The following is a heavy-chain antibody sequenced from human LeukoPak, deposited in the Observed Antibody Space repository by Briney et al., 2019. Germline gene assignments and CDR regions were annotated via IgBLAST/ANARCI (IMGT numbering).Heavy chain of an antibody. CDR2: IIPIFGTA. CDR3: ARDRRTVDDRRKYNWFDP. CDR1: GGTFSSYA. D-gene: IGHD6-19*01. Sequence: GASVKVSCKASGGTFSSYAISWVRQAPGQGLEWMGGIIPIFGTANYAQKFQGRVTITADESTSTAYMELSSLRSEDTAVYYCARDRRTVDDRRKYNWFDPWGQGTLVTVSS. J-gene: IGHJ5*02. V-gene: IGHV1-69*13.